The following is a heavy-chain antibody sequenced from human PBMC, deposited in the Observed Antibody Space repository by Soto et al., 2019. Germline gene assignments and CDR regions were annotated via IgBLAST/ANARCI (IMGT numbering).Heavy chain of an antibody. CDR1: GFTLSSYA. J-gene: IGHJ4*02. D-gene: IGHD3-3*01. Sequence: QVQLVESGGGVVQPGRSLRLSCAASGFTLSSYAMHWVRQAPGKGLEWVAVISYDGSNKYYADSVKGRFTISRDNSKNTLYLQMNSLRAEDTAVYYCARVPYYDFWSGYDFDYWGQGTLVTVSS. V-gene: IGHV3-30-3*01. CDR2: ISYDGSNK. CDR3: ARVPYYDFWSGYDFDY.